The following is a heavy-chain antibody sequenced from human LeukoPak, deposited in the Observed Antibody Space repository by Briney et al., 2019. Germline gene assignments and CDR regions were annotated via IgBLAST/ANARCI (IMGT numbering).Heavy chain of an antibody. J-gene: IGHJ4*02. V-gene: IGHV3-20*04. CDR2: INWKGGTT. CDR3: ARDLVVAGTGFGY. D-gene: IGHD6-19*01. CDR1: GFTFDDYG. Sequence: PGGSLRLSCAASGFTFDDYGMSWVRQAPGEGLGWVSGINWKGGTTGYADSVKGRFTISRDNAKKSLYLQRNSLRAEDTALYCCARDLVVAGTGFGYWGQGTLVTVSS.